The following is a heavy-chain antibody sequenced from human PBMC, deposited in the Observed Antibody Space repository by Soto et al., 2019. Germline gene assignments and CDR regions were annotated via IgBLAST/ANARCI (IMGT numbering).Heavy chain of an antibody. V-gene: IGHV3-23*01. D-gene: IGHD3-9*01. Sequence: PGGSLRLSCAASGFTFGSYAMNWVRQAPGKGLEWVSGISGRGDNTYYVDSVKGRSTISRDNSMYTLYLQLSSLRAEDTAIYYCVKDRGTIAFWGQGTLVTVSS. CDR3: VKDRGTIAF. CDR2: ISGRGDNT. CDR1: GFTFGSYA. J-gene: IGHJ4*02.